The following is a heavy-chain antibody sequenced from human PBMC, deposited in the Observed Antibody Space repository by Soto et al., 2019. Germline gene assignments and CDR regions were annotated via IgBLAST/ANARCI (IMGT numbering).Heavy chain of an antibody. CDR1: GFTFKNYG. CDR2: ISSTSNAI. J-gene: IGHJ4*02. V-gene: IGHV3-48*02. D-gene: IGHD2-15*01. Sequence: EVQLVESGGGLVQPGGSLRLSCAASGFTFKNYGMNWVRQAPGKGLEWVAYISSTSNAIHYTDSVRGRFTISRDNAKNSLYLRMNSLRDEYTAVYYCSRDEMSGGNIVFWGQGSQVAVSS. CDR3: SRDEMSGGNIVF.